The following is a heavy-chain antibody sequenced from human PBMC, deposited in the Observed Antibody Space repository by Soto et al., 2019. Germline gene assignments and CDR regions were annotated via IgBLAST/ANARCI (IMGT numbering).Heavy chain of an antibody. V-gene: IGHV4-39*01. CDR2: IYYRGST. Sequence: QLQLQESGPGLVKPSETLSLTCTVSGGSISSSSYYWGWIRQPPGKGLEWIGSIYYRGSTYYNPSLERRVTISVDTSKNQSSLKLSSVTPADRGVYSCARPKNRGWYGDAFDIWGQGTMVTVSS. CDR1: GGSISSSSYY. CDR3: ARPKNRGWYGDAFDI. J-gene: IGHJ3*02. D-gene: IGHD6-19*01.